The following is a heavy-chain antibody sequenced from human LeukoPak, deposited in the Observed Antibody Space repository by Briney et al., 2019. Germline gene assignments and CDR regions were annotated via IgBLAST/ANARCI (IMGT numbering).Heavy chain of an antibody. J-gene: IGHJ5*02. Sequence: GGSLRLSCAASGFTLSSYWMSWVRQAPGKGLEWVANIKQDGSEKYYVDSVKGRFTISRDNAKNSLYLQMNILRAEDTAVYYCAREVLRYGGYDFDENWFDPWGQGTLVIVSS. CDR3: AREVLRYGGYDFDENWFDP. CDR2: IKQDGSEK. V-gene: IGHV3-7*01. D-gene: IGHD5-12*01. CDR1: GFTLSSYW.